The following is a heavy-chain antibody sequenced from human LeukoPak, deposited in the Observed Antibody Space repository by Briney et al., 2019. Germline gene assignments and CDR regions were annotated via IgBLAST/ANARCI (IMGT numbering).Heavy chain of an antibody. CDR1: GFTFDDYA. D-gene: IGHD6-19*01. Sequence: GGSLRLSCATSGFTFDDYAMHWVRQAPGKGLEWVSGISWNSGSIGYADSVKGRFTISRDNAKNSLYLQMNSLRAEDTALYYCAKGDGIAVAGTSFDYWSQGTLVTASS. CDR2: ISWNSGSI. CDR3: AKGDGIAVAGTSFDY. V-gene: IGHV3-9*01. J-gene: IGHJ4*02.